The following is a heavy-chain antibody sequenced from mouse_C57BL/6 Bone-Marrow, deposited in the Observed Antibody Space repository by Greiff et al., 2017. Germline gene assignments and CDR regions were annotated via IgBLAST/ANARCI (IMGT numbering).Heavy chain of an antibody. CDR3: ARLGYYPDY. CDR1: GYTFTSYW. D-gene: IGHD1-1*01. Sequence: QVQLQQSGAELVKPGASVKLSCKASGYTFTSYWMHWVKQRPGQGLAWIGMIHPNSGSTNYNEKFKSKATLTVDKSSSTAYMQLSSLTSEDSAVYYCARLGYYPDYWGQGTTLTVSS. V-gene: IGHV1-64*01. CDR2: IHPNSGST. J-gene: IGHJ2*01.